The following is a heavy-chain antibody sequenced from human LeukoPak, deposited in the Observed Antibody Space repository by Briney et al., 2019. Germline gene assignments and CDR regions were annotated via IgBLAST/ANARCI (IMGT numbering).Heavy chain of an antibody. CDR2: IYYSGST. J-gene: IGHJ3*02. CDR1: GGSISSGDYY. D-gene: IGHD2-2*01. V-gene: IGHV4-30-4*08. Sequence: SETLSLTCTVSGGSISSGDYYWSWIRQPPGKGLEWIGYIYYSGSTYYNPSLKSRVTISVDTSKNQFSLKLSSVTAADTAVYYCASYIVVVPAATGGAFDIWGQGTMVTVSS. CDR3: ASYIVVVPAATGGAFDI.